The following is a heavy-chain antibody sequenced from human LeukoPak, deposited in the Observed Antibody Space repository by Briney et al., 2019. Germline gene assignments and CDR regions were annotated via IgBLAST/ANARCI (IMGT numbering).Heavy chain of an antibody. V-gene: IGHV3-23*01. CDR3: AREPNGDYTGAFDM. CDR2: IRGGGGSA. Sequence: GGSLRLSCTASGFTFSAYAMMWVRQAPGKGPEWVSAIRGGGGSAFYADSVKGRFTISRDNSKYTLFLQMNSLRAEDTAVYYCAREPNGDYTGAFDMWGPGTMVTVSS. CDR1: GFTFSAYA. J-gene: IGHJ3*02. D-gene: IGHD4-17*01.